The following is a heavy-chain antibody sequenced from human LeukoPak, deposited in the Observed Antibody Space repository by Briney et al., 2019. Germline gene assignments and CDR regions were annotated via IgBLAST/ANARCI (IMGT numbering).Heavy chain of an antibody. D-gene: IGHD3-10*01. CDR3: ASGYYYGSGSQPGDAFDI. CDR1: GFTFSDYY. V-gene: IGHV3-11*01. Sequence: GGSLRLSCAASGFTFSDYYMSWIRQAPGKGLEWVSYISSSGSTIYYADSVKGRFTISRDNAKNSLYLQMNSLRAEDTAVYYCASGYYYGSGSQPGDAFDIWGQGTMVTVSS. CDR2: ISSSGSTI. J-gene: IGHJ3*02.